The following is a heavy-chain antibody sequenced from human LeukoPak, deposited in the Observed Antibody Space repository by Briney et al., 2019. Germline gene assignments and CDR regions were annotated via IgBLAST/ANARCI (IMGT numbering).Heavy chain of an antibody. CDR1: GYTFTSYY. CDR2: INPSGGST. D-gene: IGHD3-16*02. CDR3: ARGFMITFGGVIAHGAFDI. Sequence: ASVKVSCKASGYTFTSYYIHWVRQAPGQGLEWMGIINPSGGSTSYAQKFQGRVTMTRDMSTSTVYMELSSLRSEDTAVYYCARGFMITFGGVIAHGAFDIWGQGTMVTVSS. J-gene: IGHJ3*02. V-gene: IGHV1-46*01.